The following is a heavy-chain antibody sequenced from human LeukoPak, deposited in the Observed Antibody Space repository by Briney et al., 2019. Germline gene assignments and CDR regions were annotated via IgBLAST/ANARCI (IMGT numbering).Heavy chain of an antibody. CDR1: GRTLSQFS. D-gene: IGHD6-19*01. CDR3: AIRRLAVASAPSDH. Sequence: GASVKVSCKVSGRTLSQFSLQWVRQVPGKGLEWMGGSDPKDKTFYAQNFQGRVTLTEVTSTDTAYMELSSLIFEDTAVYYCAIRRLAVASAPSDHWGQGTLVTVSS. CDR2: SDPKDKT. V-gene: IGHV1-24*01. J-gene: IGHJ5*02.